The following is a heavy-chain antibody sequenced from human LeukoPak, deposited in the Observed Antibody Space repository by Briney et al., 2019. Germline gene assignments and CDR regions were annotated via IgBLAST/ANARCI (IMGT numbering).Heavy chain of an antibody. CDR1: GFTFSKFP. D-gene: IGHD1-1*01. CDR2: ISASGDVT. J-gene: IGHJ3*02. Sequence: GGSLRLSCAASGFTFSKFPMGWVRQAPGRGLEWVSAISASGDVTFYVDSLRGRFTISRDNSKSTLYLQMNGLRAEDTAIFYCAKSLFTSATGTGRAFHIWGQGTRVTVSS. V-gene: IGHV3-23*01. CDR3: AKSLFTSATGTGRAFHI.